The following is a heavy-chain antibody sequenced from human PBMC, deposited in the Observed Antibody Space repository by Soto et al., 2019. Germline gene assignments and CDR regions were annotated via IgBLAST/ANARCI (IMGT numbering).Heavy chain of an antibody. D-gene: IGHD3-10*01. CDR2: ISWNSGSI. Sequence: EVQLVESGGGLVQPGRSLRLSCAASGFTFDDYAMHWVRQAPGKGLEWVSGISWNSGSIGYADSVKGRFTISRDNAKNSLYLQMNSLRAEDTALYYCAKDLNYYGSGNVDYWGQGTLVTVSS. CDR1: GFTFDDYA. V-gene: IGHV3-9*01. J-gene: IGHJ4*02. CDR3: AKDLNYYGSGNVDY.